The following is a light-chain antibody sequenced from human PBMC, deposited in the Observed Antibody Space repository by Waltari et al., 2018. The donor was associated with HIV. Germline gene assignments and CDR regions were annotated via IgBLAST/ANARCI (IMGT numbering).Light chain of an antibody. J-gene: IGLJ2*01. CDR1: ALPKQY. CDR3: QSADSSGTYVV. CDR2: KDS. Sequence: SYELTQPPSVSVSPGQTPRITCSGDALPKQYAYWYQQKPGQAPVLVIYKDSKRPSGIPERFSGSSSGTTVTLTISGVQAEDETDYYCQSADSSGTYVVFGGGTKLTVL. V-gene: IGLV3-25*03.